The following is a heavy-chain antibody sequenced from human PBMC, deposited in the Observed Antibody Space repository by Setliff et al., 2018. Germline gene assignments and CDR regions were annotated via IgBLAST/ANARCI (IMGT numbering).Heavy chain of an antibody. CDR3: ASYRQDVNY. J-gene: IGHJ4*02. Sequence: SETLSLTCTVSGGSISSGSYYWSWIRQPAGKGLEWIGHIYTSGSTNYNPSLKSRVTISVATSKNQFSLKLSSVTAADTAVYYCASYRQDVNYWGQGTLVTVSS. V-gene: IGHV4-61*09. CDR2: IYTSGST. D-gene: IGHD4-4*01. CDR1: GGSISSGSYY.